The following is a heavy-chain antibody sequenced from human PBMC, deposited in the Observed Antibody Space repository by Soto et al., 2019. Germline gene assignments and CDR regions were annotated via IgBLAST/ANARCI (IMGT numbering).Heavy chain of an antibody. D-gene: IGHD3-22*01. V-gene: IGHV3-48*02. CDR2: ISGSSSSK. J-gene: IGHJ4*02. CDR1: GFTFRSYS. CDR3: ARDENYYDSSGCGY. Sequence: PGGSLRLSCAASGFTFRSYSMNWVRQAPGKGLEWVSYISGSSSSKYYADSVKGRFTISRDNAKNSLYLQMNSLRDEDTAVYYCARDENYYDSSGCGYWGQGTQVTVS.